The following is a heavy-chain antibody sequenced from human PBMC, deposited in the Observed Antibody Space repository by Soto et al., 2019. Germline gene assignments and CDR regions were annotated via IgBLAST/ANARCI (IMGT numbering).Heavy chain of an antibody. CDR3: ARGETSQVNLFGN. CDR2: IRSDGSTK. V-gene: IGHV3-7*04. J-gene: IGHJ4*02. D-gene: IGHD2-2*01. Sequence: EVQLVESGGGLVQPGESLRLSCAASGFTFSNYWMSWVRQAPGKGLEWVANIRSDGSTKTYLDSVKGRFTISRDNTNNSLYLQVSSLRAEDTAVYYCARGETSQVNLFGNWGQGTLVTVSS. CDR1: GFTFSNYW.